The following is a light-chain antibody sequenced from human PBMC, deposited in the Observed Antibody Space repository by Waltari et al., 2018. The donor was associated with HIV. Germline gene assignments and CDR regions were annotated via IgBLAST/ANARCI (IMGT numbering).Light chain of an antibody. CDR3: MQALQTPTT. CDR2: LGS. CDR1: KHLLPSNGNKY. Sequence: DIVMTQSPLSLPVAPGESASISCRSRKHLLPSNGNKYLDWYLQKPGQSPQLLIYLGSNRASGVPDRFSGSGSGTDFTLKINRVEPEDVGVYYCMQALQTPTTFGGGTKVVIK. V-gene: IGKV2-28*01. J-gene: IGKJ4*01.